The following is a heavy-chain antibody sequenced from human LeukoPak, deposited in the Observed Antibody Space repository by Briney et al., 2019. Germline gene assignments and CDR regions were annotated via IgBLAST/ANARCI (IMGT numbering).Heavy chain of an antibody. CDR1: GGSISSGSYY. CDR2: IYTSGST. V-gene: IGHV4-61*02. Sequence: SETLSLTCTVSGGSISSGSYYWSWIRQPAGKGLEWIGRIYTSGSTNYNPSLKSRVTISVDTSKNQFSLKLSSVTAADTAVYYCARGPRDHPYDSSGYYSYWGQGTLVTVSS. D-gene: IGHD3-22*01. CDR3: ARGPRDHPYDSSGYYSY. J-gene: IGHJ4*02.